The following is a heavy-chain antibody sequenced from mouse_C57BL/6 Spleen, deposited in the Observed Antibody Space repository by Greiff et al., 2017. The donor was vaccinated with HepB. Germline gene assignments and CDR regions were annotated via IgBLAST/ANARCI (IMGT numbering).Heavy chain of an antibody. J-gene: IGHJ1*03. CDR3: ASGGYDYDGGYWYFDV. CDR1: GYTFTSYW. Sequence: VQLQQPGTELVKPGASVKLSCKASGYTFTSYWMHWVKQRPGQGLEWIGNINPSNGGTNYNEKFKSKATLTVDKSSSTAYMQLSSLTSEDSAVYYCASGGYDYDGGYWYFDVWGTGTTVTVSS. V-gene: IGHV1-53*01. CDR2: INPSNGGT. D-gene: IGHD2-4*01.